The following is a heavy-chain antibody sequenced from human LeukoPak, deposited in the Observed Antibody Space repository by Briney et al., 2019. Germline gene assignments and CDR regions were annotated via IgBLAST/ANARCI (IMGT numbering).Heavy chain of an antibody. CDR3: AREPNYYDSSGYLNYYYMDV. V-gene: IGHV1-18*01. CDR1: GYTFTSYG. CDR2: ISAYNGNT. D-gene: IGHD3-22*01. Sequence: ASVKVSCKASGYTFTSYGISWVRQAPGQGLEWMGWISAYNGNTNYAQKLQGRVTMTTDTSTSTAYMELRRLRSDDTAVYYCAREPNYYDSSGYLNYYYMDVWGKGTTVTISS. J-gene: IGHJ6*03.